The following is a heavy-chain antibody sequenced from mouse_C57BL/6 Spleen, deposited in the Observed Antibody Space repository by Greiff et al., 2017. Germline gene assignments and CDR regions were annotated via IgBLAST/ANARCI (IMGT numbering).Heavy chain of an antibody. J-gene: IGHJ3*01. D-gene: IGHD2-14*01. CDR2: ILPGSGST. Sequence: VQLQQSGAGLMKPGASVKLSCKATGYSFTGYWLEWVKQRPGHGLEWIGEILPGSGSTNYNEKFKGKATFTADTSSNTAYMQLNSLTTEDSAIDYGAKGPYRYDEGWFADWGQGTLVTVSA. CDR1: GYSFTGYW. V-gene: IGHV1-9*01. CDR3: AKGPYRYDEGWFAD.